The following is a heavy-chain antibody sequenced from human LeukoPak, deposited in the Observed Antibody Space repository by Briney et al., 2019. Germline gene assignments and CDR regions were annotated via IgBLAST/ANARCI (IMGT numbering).Heavy chain of an antibody. Sequence: GGSLRLSCAASGFTFSNAWMSWVRQAPGKGLEWVGRIKSKTDGGTTDYAAPVKGRFTIPRDDSKNTLYLQMNSLKTEDTAVYYCTQGTEYYYGSGSHYWGQGTLVTVSS. V-gene: IGHV3-15*01. CDR3: TQGTEYYYGSGSHY. J-gene: IGHJ4*02. CDR2: IKSKTDGGTT. D-gene: IGHD3-10*01. CDR1: GFTFSNAW.